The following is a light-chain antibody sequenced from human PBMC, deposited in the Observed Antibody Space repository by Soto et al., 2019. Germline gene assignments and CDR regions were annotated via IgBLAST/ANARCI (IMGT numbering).Light chain of an antibody. CDR3: QTWGTGVQV. Sequence: QSVLTQSPSASASLGASVKLTCTLSSGHSSYAIAWHQQQPEKGPRYLMKLNSDGSHNKGDGIPDRFSGSSSGAERYLTISSLQSEDEADYYCQTWGTGVQVFGGGT. CDR2: LNSDGSH. J-gene: IGLJ3*02. V-gene: IGLV4-69*01. CDR1: SGHSSYA.